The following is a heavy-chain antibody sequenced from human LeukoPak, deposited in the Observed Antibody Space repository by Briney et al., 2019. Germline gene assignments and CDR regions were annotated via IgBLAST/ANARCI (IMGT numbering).Heavy chain of an antibody. CDR1: GYTFTNYG. D-gene: IGHD6-13*01. CDR2: INPNSGGA. J-gene: IGHJ4*02. V-gene: IGHV1-2*04. Sequence: ASVKVSCKASGYTFTNYGISWVRQAPGQGLEWMGWINPNSGGANYAQKFQGWVTMTRDTSISTAYMELSRLRSDDTAVYYCARRPRIAAAGLDYWGQGTLVTVSS. CDR3: ARRPRIAAAGLDY.